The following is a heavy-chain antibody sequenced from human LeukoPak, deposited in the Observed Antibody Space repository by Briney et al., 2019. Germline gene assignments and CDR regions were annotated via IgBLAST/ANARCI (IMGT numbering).Heavy chain of an antibody. V-gene: IGHV4-39*07. CDR1: GGSISSSRHY. D-gene: IGHD3-10*01. J-gene: IGHJ4*02. Sequence: PSETLSLTCTVSGGSISSSRHYWGWIPHPPGKGLEWIGSIYYSGSSYYNPSPKSRVTISVDTSNNQFSLKLSSVTAADTAVYYCARTYGSGSRAFDYWGQGTLVTVSS. CDR3: ARTYGSGSRAFDY. CDR2: IYYSGSS.